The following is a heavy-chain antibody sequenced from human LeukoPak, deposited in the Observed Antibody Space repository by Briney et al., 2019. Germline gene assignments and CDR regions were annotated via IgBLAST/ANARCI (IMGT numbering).Heavy chain of an antibody. CDR2: IYYSGST. CDR3: AHLSGDSSGWYWGYFDY. D-gene: IGHD6-19*01. J-gene: IGHJ4*02. Sequence: SETLSLTCTVSGGSISSYYWSWIRQSPGKGLEWIGYIYYSGSTNYNPSLKSRVTISVDTSKIQFSLKLSSVTAADTAVYYCAHLSGDSSGWYWGYFDYWGQGTLVTVSS. CDR1: GGSISSYY. V-gene: IGHV4-59*01.